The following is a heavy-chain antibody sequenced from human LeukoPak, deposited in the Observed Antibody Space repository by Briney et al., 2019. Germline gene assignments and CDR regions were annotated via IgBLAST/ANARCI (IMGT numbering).Heavy chain of an antibody. CDR2: INYRGST. CDR1: GGSISTYY. CDR3: ARHPYSSAKFDY. D-gene: IGHD6-19*01. Sequence: PSETLSLTCTVSGGSISTYYWSWIRQPPGKGLECIGHINYRGSTNYNPSLKSRVTISIDTSKNQFSLKLTSMTAADTAVYYCARHPYSSAKFDYWGQGTLVTVPS. V-gene: IGHV4-59*01. J-gene: IGHJ4*02.